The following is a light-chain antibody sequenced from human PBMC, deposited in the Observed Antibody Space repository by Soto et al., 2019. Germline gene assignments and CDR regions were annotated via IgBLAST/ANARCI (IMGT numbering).Light chain of an antibody. Sequence: QSVLTQPASVSGSPGQSITISCTGTSNDVGGYNYVSWFQQHPGKAPKLLIFEVSNRPSGVSNRFSGSKSGNTASLTISGLQAEDEADYYCSSFTSPSTFVFGNGTKVTVL. CDR2: EVS. CDR1: SNDVGGYNY. J-gene: IGLJ1*01. CDR3: SSFTSPSTFV. V-gene: IGLV2-14*01.